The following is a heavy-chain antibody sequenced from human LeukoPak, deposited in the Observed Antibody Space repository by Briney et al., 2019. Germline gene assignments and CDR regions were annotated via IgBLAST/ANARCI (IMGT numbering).Heavy chain of an antibody. J-gene: IGHJ5*02. CDR3: ARVTAYWFDP. CDR1: GFTFSNYA. V-gene: IGHV3-53*04. Sequence: GGSLRLSCAASGFTFSNYAMTWVRQAPGKGLEWVSVIYSGGSTYYADSVKGRFTISRHNSKNTLYLQMNSLRAEDTAVYYCARVTAYWFDPWGQGTLVTVSS. CDR2: IYSGGST.